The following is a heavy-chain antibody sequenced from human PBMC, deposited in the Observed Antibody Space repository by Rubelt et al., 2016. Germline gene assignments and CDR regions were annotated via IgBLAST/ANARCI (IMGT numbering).Heavy chain of an antibody. CDR3: AKYSSSGGNRFDS. Sequence: GKGLEWVSDISGSGLTTYYADSVKGRFTISRDNSKNTLYLQMNSLRAEDTATYYCAKYSSSGGNRFDSWGQGTLVTVSS. D-gene: IGHD6-6*01. V-gene: IGHV3-23*01. J-gene: IGHJ5*01. CDR2: ISGSGLTT.